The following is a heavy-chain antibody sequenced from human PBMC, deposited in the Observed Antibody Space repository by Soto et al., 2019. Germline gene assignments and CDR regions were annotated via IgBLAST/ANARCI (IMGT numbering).Heavy chain of an antibody. J-gene: IGHJ4*02. D-gene: IGHD3-10*01. CDR2: IYYSGST. Sequence: SETLSLTCAVYGGSFSGYYWSWIRQPPGKGLEWIGYIYYSGSTNYNPSLKSRVTISVDTSKNQFSLKLSSVTAADTAVYYCARSFTMQYYFAYWGQGTLVTVSS. V-gene: IGHV4-59*01. CDR1: GGSFSGYY. CDR3: ARSFTMQYYFAY.